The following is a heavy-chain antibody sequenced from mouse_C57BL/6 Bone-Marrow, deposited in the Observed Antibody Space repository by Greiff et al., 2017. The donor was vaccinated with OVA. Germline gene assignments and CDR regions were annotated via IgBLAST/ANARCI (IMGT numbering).Heavy chain of an antibody. V-gene: IGHV14-4*01. CDR3: TTSDPWFAY. CDR2: IDPENGDT. Sequence: VQLQQSGAELVRPGASVKLSCTASGFNIKDDYMHWVKQRPEQGLEWIGWIDPENGDTEYASKFQGKATITADTSSNTAYLQLSSLTSEDTAVYYCTTSDPWFAYWGQGTLVTVSA. J-gene: IGHJ3*01. CDR1: GFNIKDDY.